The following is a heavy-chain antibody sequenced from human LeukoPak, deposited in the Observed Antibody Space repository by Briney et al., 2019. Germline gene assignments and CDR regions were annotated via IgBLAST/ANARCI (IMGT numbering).Heavy chain of an antibody. D-gene: IGHD2-2*02. J-gene: IGHJ4*02. CDR2: IRYDGSNK. CDR1: GFTFSSYG. Sequence: PGGSLRLSCAASGFTFSSYGMHWVRQAPGKGLEWVAFIRYDGSNKYYADSVKGRFTISRDNSKNTLYLQMNSLRAEDTAVYYCAKSGIVVVPAAIVSGYFDYWGQGTLVTVSS. V-gene: IGHV3-30*02. CDR3: AKSGIVVVPAAIVSGYFDY.